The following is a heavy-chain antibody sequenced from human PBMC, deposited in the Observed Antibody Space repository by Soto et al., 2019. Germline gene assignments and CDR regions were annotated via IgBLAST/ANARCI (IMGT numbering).Heavy chain of an antibody. V-gene: IGHV5-51*01. Sequence: GESLKISGKGSGYSFTSYWIGWVRQMPGKGLEWMGIIYPGDSDTRYSPSFQGQVTISADKSISTAYLQWSSLKAPDTAMYYCARLKTVTTVTTRAGMDVWGQGTTVTVSS. CDR2: IYPGDSDT. J-gene: IGHJ6*02. D-gene: IGHD4-4*01. CDR3: ARLKTVTTVTTRAGMDV. CDR1: GYSFTSYW.